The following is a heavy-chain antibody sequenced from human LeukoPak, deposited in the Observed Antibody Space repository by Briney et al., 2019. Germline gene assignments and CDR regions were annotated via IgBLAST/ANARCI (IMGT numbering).Heavy chain of an antibody. CDR1: GGSISSYY. Sequence: PSETLSLTCTVSGGSISSYYWSWIRQPPGKRLEWNGYILYSGSTNYNPSLKSRVTMSVDTSKNQFSLKVSSVTAADTAVYYCARGSSSWSDYYYMDVWGKGTTVTVSS. CDR3: ARGSSSWSDYYYMDV. J-gene: IGHJ6*03. V-gene: IGHV4-59*01. CDR2: ILYSGST. D-gene: IGHD6-13*01.